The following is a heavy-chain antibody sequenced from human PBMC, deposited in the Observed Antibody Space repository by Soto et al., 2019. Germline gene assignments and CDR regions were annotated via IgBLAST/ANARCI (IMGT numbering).Heavy chain of an antibody. V-gene: IGHV1-69*02. CDR1: GGTFSSYT. J-gene: IGHJ6*02. D-gene: IGHD2-2*01. Sequence: GASVKVSCKASGGTFSSYTISWVRQAPGQGLEWMGRIIPILGIANYAQKFQGRVTITADKSTSTAYMELSSLRSEDTAVYYCARAGFYCSSTSCYAGVYYYYGMDVWGQGTTVTVSS. CDR3: ARAGFYCSSTSCYAGVYYYYGMDV. CDR2: IIPILGIA.